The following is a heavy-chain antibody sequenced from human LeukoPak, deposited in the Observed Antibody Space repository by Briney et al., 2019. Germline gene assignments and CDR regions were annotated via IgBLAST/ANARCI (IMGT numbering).Heavy chain of an antibody. Sequence: GGSLRLSCAASGFALSGYWMSWVRQAPGKGLEWVANIKYDGSEQHYVDSVRGRFTISKDNSESSLYLQMNGLRAEDTAVYYCAREAVEGIVVALDYWGQGTLVAVSS. V-gene: IGHV3-7*03. D-gene: IGHD2-21*01. J-gene: IGHJ4*02. CDR2: IKYDGSEQ. CDR1: GFALSGYW. CDR3: AREAVEGIVVALDY.